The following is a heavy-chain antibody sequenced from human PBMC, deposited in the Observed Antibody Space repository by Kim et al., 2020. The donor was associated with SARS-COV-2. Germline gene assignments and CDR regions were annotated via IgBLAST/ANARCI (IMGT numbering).Heavy chain of an antibody. J-gene: IGHJ4*02. CDR3: AKDPFSPSATPIDLYYDSSGYSDY. CDR2: ISGSGGST. V-gene: IGHV3-23*01. CDR1: GFTFSSYA. D-gene: IGHD3-22*01. Sequence: GGSLRLSCAASGFTFSSYAMSWVRQAPGKGLEWVSAISGSGGSTYYADSVKGRFTISRDNSKNTLYLQMNSLRAEDTAVYYCAKDPFSPSATPIDLYYDSSGYSDYWGQGTLVTVSS.